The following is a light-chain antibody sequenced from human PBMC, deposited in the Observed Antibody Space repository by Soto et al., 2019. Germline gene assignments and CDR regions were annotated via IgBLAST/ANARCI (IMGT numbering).Light chain of an antibody. V-gene: IGLV1-44*01. CDR3: AALDDTLNGPL. CDR2: ATN. J-gene: IGLJ2*01. Sequence: QSVLTQPPSASGTPGQTVTISCSGSRSNVGRNAVSWYQQVPGMAPKLLVFATNKRPSGVPDRFSGSASGASASLAISGLQSEDEADYYCAALDDTLNGPLFGGVTKLTVL. CDR1: RSNVGRNA.